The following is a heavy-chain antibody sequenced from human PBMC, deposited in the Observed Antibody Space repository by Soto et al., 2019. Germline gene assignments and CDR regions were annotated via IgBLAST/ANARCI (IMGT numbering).Heavy chain of an antibody. Sequence: ESGPTLVNPTQTLTLTCTFSGFSLNTSGMCVSWIRQPPGKALEWLARIDWDDDKHYDSSLKTRLTISKDSSKNQVALAMTGVDPVDTGTYYCARISSVAFGRPVYFDYWGQGSLVTVSS. J-gene: IGHJ4*02. CDR2: IDWDDDK. D-gene: IGHD3-16*01. V-gene: IGHV2-70*11. CDR1: GFSLNTSGMC. CDR3: ARISSVAFGRPVYFDY.